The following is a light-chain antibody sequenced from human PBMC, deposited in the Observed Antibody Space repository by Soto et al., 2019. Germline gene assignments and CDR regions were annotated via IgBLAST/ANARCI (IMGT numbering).Light chain of an antibody. J-gene: IGKJ2*01. CDR3: QQSYSYPHS. Sequence: DIQMTQSPSSLSAYVGDRVTLTCRASQGIRNDLGWYQQKPGKAPKLLIYAASSLQSGVPSRFSGSGSGADFTLTISGLQPEDSATYYCQQSYSYPHSFGQGTKVDI. CDR1: QGIRND. CDR2: AAS. V-gene: IGKV1-39*01.